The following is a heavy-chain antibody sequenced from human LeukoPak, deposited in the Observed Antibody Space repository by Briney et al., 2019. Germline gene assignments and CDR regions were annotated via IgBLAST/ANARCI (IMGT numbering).Heavy chain of an antibody. J-gene: IGHJ4*02. D-gene: IGHD1-26*01. Sequence: ASVKVSCKASGYTFTDHYIHWVRQAPGQGLEWMGWISPNTGGTNFAQKFQGRFTMTRDTSIRTAYMELSRLKSDATAVYYCAKGEMGATDYWGQGTLVTVSS. CDR1: GYTFTDHY. CDR2: ISPNTGGT. V-gene: IGHV1-2*02. CDR3: AKGEMGATDY.